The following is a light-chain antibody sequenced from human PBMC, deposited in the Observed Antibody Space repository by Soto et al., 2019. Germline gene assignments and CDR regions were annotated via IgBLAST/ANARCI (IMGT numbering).Light chain of an antibody. CDR1: QSVSSN. CDR2: GAS. J-gene: IGKJ1*01. CDR3: QQYNNWWT. V-gene: IGKV3-15*01. Sequence: EIVMTQSPATLSVSPGERATLSCRASQSVSSNLAWYQQKPGQAPRLLIYGASTRATDIPARFSGSGSGTEFTLTISSLQSEDFAVYYCQQYNNWWTFGQGTKVEI.